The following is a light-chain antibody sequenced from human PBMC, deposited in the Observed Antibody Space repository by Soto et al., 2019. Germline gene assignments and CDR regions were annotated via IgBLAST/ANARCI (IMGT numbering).Light chain of an antibody. V-gene: IGKV1-8*01. J-gene: IGKJ4*01. Sequence: AIRMTQSPSSFSASTGDRVTITCRASQGIISYLAWYQQKPGKAPKLLIYAASTLQWGVPSRFSGSGSGTDFTLTISCLQSEDFATYYCQQYYSYPLTFGGWTKVEI. CDR1: QGIISY. CDR3: QQYYSYPLT. CDR2: AAS.